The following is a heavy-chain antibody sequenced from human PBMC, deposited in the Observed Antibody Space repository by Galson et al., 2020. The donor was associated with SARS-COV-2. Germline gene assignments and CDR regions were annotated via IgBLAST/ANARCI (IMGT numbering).Heavy chain of an antibody. V-gene: IGHV1-18*01. Sequence: GESLKISCRASGYTFNNFGISWVRQAPGQGLEWMGWINNYNHNTKYAQKFQGRVTMTTDTSTSTAYMEVRSLRSYDTAVYYCARIHFYSNYYYGRDVWGQGTTVTGSS. CDR3: ARIHFYSNYYYGRDV. CDR2: INNYNHNT. J-gene: IGHJ6*02. CDR1: GYTFNNFG. D-gene: IGHD4-4*01.